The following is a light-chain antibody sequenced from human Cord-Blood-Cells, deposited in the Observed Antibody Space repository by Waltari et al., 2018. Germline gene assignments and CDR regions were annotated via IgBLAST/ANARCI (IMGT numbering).Light chain of an antibody. J-gene: IGLJ2*01. Sequence: QSALTQPRSVSGSPGQSVTISCTGTSSDAGGYNYVSWYQQHPGKAPKLMIYDVSKRPCGVRERFSGAKSGNAAARTISGLQAEEEADYCCCSYAGSHLGFGGGTKLTVL. V-gene: IGLV2-11*01. CDR1: SSDAGGYNY. CDR2: DVS. CDR3: CSYAGSHLG.